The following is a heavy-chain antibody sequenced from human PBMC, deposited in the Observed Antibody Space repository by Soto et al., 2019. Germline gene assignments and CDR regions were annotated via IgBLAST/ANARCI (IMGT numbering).Heavy chain of an antibody. CDR1: GGSLSSYP. Sequence: QVQLLQSGSEVKKPGSSVKVSCRPSGGSLSSYPVTWVRQAPGQGLEWMGRIIPIVGLTNYAQKFQGRVTITADKSTSTAYMELSSLRSDDTAVYYCARPTGGHDAGGNYMDVWGKGTTVIVSS. V-gene: IGHV1-69*02. CDR3: ARPTGGHDAGGNYMDV. CDR2: IIPIVGLT. D-gene: IGHD2-8*02. J-gene: IGHJ6*03.